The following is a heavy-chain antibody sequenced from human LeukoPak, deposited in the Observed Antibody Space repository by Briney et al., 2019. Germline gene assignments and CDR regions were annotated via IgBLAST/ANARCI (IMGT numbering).Heavy chain of an antibody. CDR3: ANDRSAASGSYYLDY. CDR2: MSYDGSTK. CDR1: GFTFSRSG. J-gene: IGHJ4*02. V-gene: IGHV3-30*18. Sequence: GGSLRLSCAASGFTFSRSGMHWVRQAPGKGLEWVALMSYDGSTKYYADSVRGRFTISRDNSKNTLYLQMNSLRAEDTAVYYCANDRSAASGSYYLDYWGQGTLVTVSS. D-gene: IGHD3-10*01.